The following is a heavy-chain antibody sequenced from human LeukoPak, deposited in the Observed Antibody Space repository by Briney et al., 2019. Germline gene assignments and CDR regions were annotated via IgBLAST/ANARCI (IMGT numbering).Heavy chain of an antibody. Sequence: PGGSLRLSCAVSGFTFSSYWMSWVRQAPGKGLEWVATINKDGSEKYYVDSVKGRFTISRDNAKNSLYLQMNSLRAEDTAVYYCAREGIAARRYYYYYYMDVWGKGTTVTVSS. D-gene: IGHD6-6*01. J-gene: IGHJ6*03. CDR1: GFTFSSYW. V-gene: IGHV3-7*01. CDR3: AREGIAARRYYYYYYMDV. CDR2: INKDGSEK.